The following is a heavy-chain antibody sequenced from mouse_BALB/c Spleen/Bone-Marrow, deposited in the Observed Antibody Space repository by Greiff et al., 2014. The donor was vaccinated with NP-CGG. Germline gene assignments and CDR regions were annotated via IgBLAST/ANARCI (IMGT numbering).Heavy chain of an antibody. CDR1: GYTFTEYI. Sequence: VQRVESGAELVKPGASVKLSCKASGYTFTEYIIHWVKQRSGQGLEWIGWFYPGSGSIKYNEKFKDKATLTADKSSSTVYMELSRLTAEDSAVYFCARHEDRLRAWFAYWGQGTLVTVSA. D-gene: IGHD3-2*02. CDR2: FYPGSGSI. J-gene: IGHJ3*01. V-gene: IGHV1-62-2*01. CDR3: ARHEDRLRAWFAY.